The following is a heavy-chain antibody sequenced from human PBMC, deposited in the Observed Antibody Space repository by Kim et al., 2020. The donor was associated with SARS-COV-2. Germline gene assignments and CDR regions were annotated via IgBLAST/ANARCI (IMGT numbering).Heavy chain of an antibody. D-gene: IGHD6-19*01. CDR3: ARPAVVSADWYFDL. V-gene: IGHV3-30*04. CDR1: GLSVSSYA. J-gene: IGHJ2*01. CDR2: MSYDGSSE. Sequence: GGSLRLSCAASGLSVSSYAMHWVRQAPGRGLEWVALMSYDGSSEFYADSVKGRFTISRDNAKNTLHLQLSSLRTEDTAVYYCARPAVVSADWYFDLWGRG.